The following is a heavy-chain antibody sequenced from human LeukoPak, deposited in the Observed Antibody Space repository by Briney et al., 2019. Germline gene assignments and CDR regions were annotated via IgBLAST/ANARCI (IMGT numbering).Heavy chain of an antibody. CDR1: GFTFDDYG. CDR3: ARGGDYDFFDY. J-gene: IGHJ4*02. Sequence: GRSLRLSCAASGFTFDDYGMHWVRQAPGKGLEWLAVISYDGTNKYYADSVKGRFTISRDNSRNTLSLQMNSLRVKDTAVYYCARGGDYDFFDYWGQGILVTVSS. V-gene: IGHV3-30*03. CDR2: ISYDGTNK. D-gene: IGHD5-12*01.